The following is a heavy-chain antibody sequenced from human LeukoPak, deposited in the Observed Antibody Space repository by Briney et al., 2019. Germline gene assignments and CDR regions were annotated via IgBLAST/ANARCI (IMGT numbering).Heavy chain of an antibody. J-gene: IGHJ4*02. CDR1: GFTFSSYG. V-gene: IGHV3-33*01. D-gene: IGHD3-3*01. CDR2: IWYDGSNK. CDR3: AGDQAGTIFGVVLKGYFDY. Sequence: PGGSLRLSCAASGFTFSSYGMHWVRQAPGKGLEWVAVIWYDGSNKYYADSVKGRFTISRDNSKNTLYLQMNSLRAEGTAVYYCAGDQAGTIFGVVLKGYFDYWGQGTLVTVSS.